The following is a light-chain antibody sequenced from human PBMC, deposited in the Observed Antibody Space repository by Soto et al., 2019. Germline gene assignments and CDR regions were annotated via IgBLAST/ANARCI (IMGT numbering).Light chain of an antibody. CDR3: QKYNSAPRT. V-gene: IGKV1-27*01. CDR2: AAS. CDR1: QGISNY. J-gene: IGKJ1*01. Sequence: IQLAQSPSSLSASVGDRVTITCRTSQGISNYLAWYQQKPGKVPKLLIYAASTLQSGVPSRFSGSGSGTDFTLTISSLQPEAVATYYCQKYNSAPRTFGQGTKVDI.